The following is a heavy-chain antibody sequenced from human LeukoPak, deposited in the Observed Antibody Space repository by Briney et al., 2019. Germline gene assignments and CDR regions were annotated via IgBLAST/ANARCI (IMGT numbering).Heavy chain of an antibody. Sequence: GGSLRLSCTASGFKFDDYGMTWVRLAPGKGLEWVSSISSSSSYIYYADSVKGRFTVSRDNAKNSVYLQMNSLRAEDTAVYYCARDKWLTTTHYFDYWGQGTLVTVSS. D-gene: IGHD4-11*01. V-gene: IGHV3-21*01. CDR1: GFKFDDYG. CDR3: ARDKWLTTTHYFDY. J-gene: IGHJ4*02. CDR2: ISSSSSYI.